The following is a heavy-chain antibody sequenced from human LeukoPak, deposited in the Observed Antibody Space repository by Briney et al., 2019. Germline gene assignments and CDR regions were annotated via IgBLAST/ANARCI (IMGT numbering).Heavy chain of an antibody. J-gene: IGHJ4*02. CDR2: IYYSGSN. Sequence: SDTLYLTCTVSGDSMSSHYWSWIRQSPGKGLEWIGYIYYSGSNKFYNPSLNSRVSISVDTSKNQFSLNLRYVTAADTAIYYCARDTDYDYFDYWGQGTQVTVSS. CDR3: ARDTDYDYFDY. V-gene: IGHV4-59*11. D-gene: IGHD4/OR15-4a*01. CDR1: GDSMSSHY.